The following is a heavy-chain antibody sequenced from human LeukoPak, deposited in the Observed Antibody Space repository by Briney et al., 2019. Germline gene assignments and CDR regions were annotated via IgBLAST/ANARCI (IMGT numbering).Heavy chain of an antibody. Sequence: PGGSLRLSCAASGFTFSSFAMSWVRQAPGKGLEWVSAISGSGRSTYYADSVKGRFTISRDNSKNTLYLQMNSLRAEDTAVYYCAKDITMVRGVTSGYFDYWGQGTLVTVSS. CDR1: GFTFSSFA. CDR2: ISGSGRST. D-gene: IGHD3-10*01. J-gene: IGHJ4*02. CDR3: AKDITMVRGVTSGYFDY. V-gene: IGHV3-23*01.